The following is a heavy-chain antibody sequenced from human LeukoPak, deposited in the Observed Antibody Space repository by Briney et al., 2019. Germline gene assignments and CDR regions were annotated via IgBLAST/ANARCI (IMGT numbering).Heavy chain of an antibody. J-gene: IGHJ4*02. D-gene: IGHD4-17*01. Sequence: GGSLRLSCAASGFTLSSNYMSWVRQAPGKGLEWVSVIYSGGSTYYADSVKGRFTISRDNSKNTLYLQMNSLRAEDTAVYYCARDDYGDSYWGQGTLVTVSS. CDR2: IYSGGST. CDR1: GFTLSSNY. V-gene: IGHV3-53*01. CDR3: ARDDYGDSY.